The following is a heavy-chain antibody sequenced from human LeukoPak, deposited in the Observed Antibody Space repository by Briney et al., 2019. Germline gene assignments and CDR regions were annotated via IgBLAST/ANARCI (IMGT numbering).Heavy chain of an antibody. Sequence: SETLSLTCTVSGGSISSGGYYWSWIRQPAGKGLEWIGRVYTSGSTNYNPSLKSRVTISIDTSKNQFSLKLSSVTAADTAVYYCARDFSITIFGVVTILDAFDIWGQGTMVTVSS. D-gene: IGHD3-3*01. V-gene: IGHV4-61*02. CDR3: ARDFSITIFGVVTILDAFDI. CDR2: VYTSGST. J-gene: IGHJ3*02. CDR1: GGSISSGGYY.